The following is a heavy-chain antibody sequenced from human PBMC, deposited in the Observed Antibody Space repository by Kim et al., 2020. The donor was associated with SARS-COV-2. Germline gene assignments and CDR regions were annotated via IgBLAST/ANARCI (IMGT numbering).Heavy chain of an antibody. V-gene: IGHV3-30*18. D-gene: IGHD2-2*01. CDR3: AKEGYCSSTSCYGVWFGAHKGAYFDY. Sequence: GGSLRLSCAASGFTFSSYGMHWVRQAPGKGLEWVAVISYDGSNKYYADSVKGRFTISRDNSKNTLYLQMNSLRAEDTAVYYCAKEGYCSSTSCYGVWFGAHKGAYFDYWGQGTLVTVSS. CDR2: ISYDGSNK. CDR1: GFTFSSYG. J-gene: IGHJ4*02.